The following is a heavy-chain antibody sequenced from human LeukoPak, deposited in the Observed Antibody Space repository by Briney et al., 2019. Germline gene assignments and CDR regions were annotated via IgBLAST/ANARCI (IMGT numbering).Heavy chain of an antibody. D-gene: IGHD2-2*01. V-gene: IGHV1-24*01. J-gene: IGHJ6*03. CDR2: FDPEDGEA. CDR1: GYTLTDLS. CDR3: ATVVVPPAPSYYYYYYMDV. Sequence: ASVKVSCKVSGYTLTDLSIHWVRQAPGKGLEWMAGFDPEDGEAIFAQNFQGRVTMTEDTSTDTAYMELSSLRSEDTALYYCATVVVPPAPSYYYYYYMDVGGKGTTVTVSS.